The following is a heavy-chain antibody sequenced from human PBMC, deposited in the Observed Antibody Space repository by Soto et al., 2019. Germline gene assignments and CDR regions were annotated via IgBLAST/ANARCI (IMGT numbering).Heavy chain of an antibody. Sequence: HPGGSLRLSCAASGFTFSSFAMSWVRQAPGKGLEWVSSISGSGESTYYADSVKGRLSISRDNSKNTLYLQMNSLRAEDTAVYYCAKRGGGVYYFFDYWGQGPPVTVPS. CDR2: ISGSGEST. D-gene: IGHD3-10*01. CDR3: AKRGGGVYYFFDY. CDR1: GFTFSSFA. J-gene: IGHJ4*02. V-gene: IGHV3-23*01.